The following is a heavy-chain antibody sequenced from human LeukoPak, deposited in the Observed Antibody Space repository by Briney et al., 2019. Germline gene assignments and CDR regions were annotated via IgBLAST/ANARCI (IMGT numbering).Heavy chain of an antibody. V-gene: IGHV1-2*02. Sequence: ASVKVSCKASGYTFTGYYMHWVRQAPGQGLEWMGWINPNSGGTNYAQKFQGRVTMTRDTSISTAYMELSRLRSDDTAVYYCARVEERDYGDYSDWGQGTLVTVSS. CDR2: INPNSGGT. CDR3: ARVEERDYGDYSD. D-gene: IGHD4-17*01. J-gene: IGHJ4*02. CDR1: GYTFTGYY.